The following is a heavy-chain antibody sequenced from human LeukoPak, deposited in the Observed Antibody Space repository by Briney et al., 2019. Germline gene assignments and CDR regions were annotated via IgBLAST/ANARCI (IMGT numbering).Heavy chain of an antibody. V-gene: IGHV3-23*01. CDR3: ARVHYDFWSGYYEANYYYYMDV. Sequence: GGSLRLSCAASGFTFSSYAMSWVRQAPGKGLEWVSAISGSGGSTYYADSVKGRFTISRDNAKNSLYLQMNSLRAEDTAVYYCARVHYDFWSGYYEANYYYYMDVWGKGTTVTVSS. D-gene: IGHD3-3*01. CDR1: GFTFSSYA. J-gene: IGHJ6*03. CDR2: ISGSGGST.